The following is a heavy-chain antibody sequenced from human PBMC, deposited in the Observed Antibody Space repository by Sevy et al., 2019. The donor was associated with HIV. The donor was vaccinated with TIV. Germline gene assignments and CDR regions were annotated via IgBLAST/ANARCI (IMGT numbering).Heavy chain of an antibody. CDR3: ATIYYGDNEITREYYMGV. Sequence: GGSLRLSCAASGFTFSTYSMNWVRQAPGKGLEWVSSISSSSTYIYYAASEKSRVTISRNNAKNSLFLQMNSLIAEDTVVYFCATIYYGDNEITREYYMGVWGKGTTVTVSS. D-gene: IGHD4-17*01. CDR1: GFTFSTYS. V-gene: IGHV3-21*01. J-gene: IGHJ6*03. CDR2: ISSSSTYI.